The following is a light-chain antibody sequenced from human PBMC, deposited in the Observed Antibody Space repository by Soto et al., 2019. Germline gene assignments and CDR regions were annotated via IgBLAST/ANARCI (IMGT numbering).Light chain of an antibody. CDR2: AAS. CDR1: QGISSY. J-gene: IGKJ2*01. Sequence: IQLTQSPSSLSASVGDRVTITCRASQGISSYLAWYQQKPGKAPKLLIYAASTLQSGVPSRFSGSGSGTDFTLTIRSLQPEDFATYYCQQLNNYPRTVGQGTKMEI. V-gene: IGKV1-9*01. CDR3: QQLNNYPRT.